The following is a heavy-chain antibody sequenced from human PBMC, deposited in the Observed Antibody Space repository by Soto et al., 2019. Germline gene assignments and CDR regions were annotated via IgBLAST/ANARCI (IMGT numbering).Heavy chain of an antibody. CDR2: INQNGNEK. CDR3: TTVRSGTYLD. CDR1: GFTFNIFW. V-gene: IGHV3-7*01. Sequence: EVQLVQSGGGLVQPGGSLRLSCGASGFTFNIFWMTWVRQAPGKGLEWVANINQNGNEKYYIDSVRGRFTVSRANAESSFFLQMDNLRAEDIAMYYCTTVRSGTYLDWGQGTLVTVSS. D-gene: IGHD1-26*01. J-gene: IGHJ4*02.